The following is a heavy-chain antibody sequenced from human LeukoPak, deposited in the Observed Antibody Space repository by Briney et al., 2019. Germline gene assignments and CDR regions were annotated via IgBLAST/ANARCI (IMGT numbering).Heavy chain of an antibody. CDR2: VNWSGGST. V-gene: IGHV3-20*04. CDR1: GFTFDDYG. J-gene: IGHJ6*03. D-gene: IGHD5/OR15-5a*01. CDR3: ARVYELREEDYYYYYMDV. Sequence: GGSLRLSCAASGFTFDDYGMSWVRQAPGKGLEWVSGVNWSGGSTGYADSVKGRFTISRDNAKNPLYLQMNSLRAEDTALYYCARVYELREEDYYYYYMDVWGKGTTVTVSS.